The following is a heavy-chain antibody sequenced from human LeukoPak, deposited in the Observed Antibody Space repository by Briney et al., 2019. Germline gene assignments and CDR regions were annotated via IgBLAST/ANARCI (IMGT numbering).Heavy chain of an antibody. Sequence: TAGSLRLSCAASGFTVSSSYMIWVRQAPGKGLEWVSVIYSGGYTYYADSVKGRFTISRDHSKNTLYLQMDSLRAEDTAVYYCARENGYKVFDYWGQGTLVTVSS. D-gene: IGHD5-24*01. CDR3: ARENGYKVFDY. CDR1: GFTVSSSY. V-gene: IGHV3-53*01. CDR2: IYSGGYT. J-gene: IGHJ4*02.